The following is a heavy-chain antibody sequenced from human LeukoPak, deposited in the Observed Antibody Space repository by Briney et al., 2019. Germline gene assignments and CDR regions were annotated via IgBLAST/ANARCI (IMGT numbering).Heavy chain of an antibody. J-gene: IGHJ4*02. Sequence: SETLSLTCAVYGGSFSGYYWSWIRQPPGKGLEWIGEINHSGSTNYNPSLKSRVTISVDTSKNQFSLKLSSVTAADTAVYYCASHYDSSGYYYAYWGQGTLVPSPQ. CDR2: INHSGST. V-gene: IGHV4-34*01. D-gene: IGHD3-22*01. CDR1: GGSFSGYY. CDR3: ASHYDSSGYYYAY.